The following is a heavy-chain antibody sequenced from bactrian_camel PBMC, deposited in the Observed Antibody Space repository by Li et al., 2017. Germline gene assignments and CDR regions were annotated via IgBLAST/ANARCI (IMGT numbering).Heavy chain of an antibody. D-gene: IGHD2*01. CDR1: GFTFTSHY. Sequence: HVQLVESGGGAVQPGGSLGLSCANSGFTFTSHYIAWVRQAPGKGLEWVSTINRSGSDTYYTDSVKGRFTFSRDNANNTLYLQMNRLQPEDTAMYYCAAVYLRGAAASDSYCLNGKPSDYYYWGQGTQVTVS. CDR2: INRSGSDT. V-gene: IGHV3-2*01. CDR3: AAVYLRGAAASDSYCLNGKPSDYYY. J-gene: IGHJ4*01.